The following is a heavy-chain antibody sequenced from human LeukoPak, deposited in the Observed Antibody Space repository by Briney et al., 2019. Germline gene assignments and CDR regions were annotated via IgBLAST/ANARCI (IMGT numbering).Heavy chain of an antibody. D-gene: IGHD5-18*01. CDR3: ARMSYGYWFDP. V-gene: IGHV1-69*05. J-gene: IGHJ5*02. CDR1: RGTFSSYA. CDR2: IIPNFGTA. Sequence: SVKVSWKASRGTFSSYAISWVRQAPGQGLEWMGGIIPNFGTANYAQKFQGRVTITTAESTSTAYMELSSLRSEDTAVYYCARMSYGYWFDPWGQGTLVTVSS.